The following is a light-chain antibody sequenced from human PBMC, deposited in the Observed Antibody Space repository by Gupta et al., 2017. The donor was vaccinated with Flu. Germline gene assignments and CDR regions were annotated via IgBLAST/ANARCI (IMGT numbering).Light chain of an antibody. J-gene: IGKJ5*01. CDR2: GAS. V-gene: IGKV3-15*01. CDR3: QQYKNWPPIT. Sequence: ATLSVSPGESATRSCRASQSVRSNLAWYQQKPGQAPRLLIYGASTRDTGIPARFSGSGSGTEFTLTISSLQSEDFAVYYCQQYKNWPPITFGQGTRLEIK. CDR1: QSVRSN.